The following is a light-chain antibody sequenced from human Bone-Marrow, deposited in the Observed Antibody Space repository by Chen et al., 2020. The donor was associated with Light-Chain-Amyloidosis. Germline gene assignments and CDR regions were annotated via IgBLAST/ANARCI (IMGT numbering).Light chain of an antibody. CDR1: SSDVGGDNH. CDR2: EVT. J-gene: IGLJ1*01. CDR3: SSYTITNTLV. V-gene: IGLV2-14*01. Sequence: QSALTQPASVSGSPGQSITISCTGTSSDVGGDNHVSWYQQHPDKAPKLMIYEVTNRPSWVPARFSRSKSDNTASLTSSELQTEDEADYFCSSYTITNTLVFGSGTRLTVL.